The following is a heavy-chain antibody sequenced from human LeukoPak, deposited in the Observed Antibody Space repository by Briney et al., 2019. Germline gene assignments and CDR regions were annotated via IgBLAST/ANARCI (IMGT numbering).Heavy chain of an antibody. CDR2: IIPIFGTT. Sequence: ASVKVSCKASGGTFSNYAISWGRQAPGQGLEWMGRIIPIFGTTNYAQKFQGRVTIITDGSTSTAYVELSSLRSEDTAVYYCARTPTTMTTDAFDVWGQGTMVTVPS. D-gene: IGHD4-17*01. V-gene: IGHV1-69*05. CDR3: ARTPTTMTTDAFDV. J-gene: IGHJ3*01. CDR1: GGTFSNYA.